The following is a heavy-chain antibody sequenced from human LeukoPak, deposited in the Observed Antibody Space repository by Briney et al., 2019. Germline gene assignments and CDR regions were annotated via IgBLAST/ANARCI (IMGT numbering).Heavy chain of an antibody. Sequence: PGGSLRLSCAASGFTCSNAWMGWVRQAPGKGLEWVGRIKSKTDGWTTDYAAPVKGRFTISRDDSKNTLYLQMNSLKTEDTAVYYCTTDPPWGYQLRASHDPTPKHLDYWGQGTLVTVSS. CDR3: TTDPPWGYQLRASHDPTPKHLDY. CDR2: IKSKTDGWTT. CDR1: GFTCSNAW. J-gene: IGHJ4*02. D-gene: IGHD2-2*01. V-gene: IGHV3-15*01.